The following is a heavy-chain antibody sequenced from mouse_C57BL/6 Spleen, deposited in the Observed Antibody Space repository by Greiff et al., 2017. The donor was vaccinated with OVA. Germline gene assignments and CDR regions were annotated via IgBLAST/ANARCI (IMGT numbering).Heavy chain of an antibody. V-gene: IGHV3-6*01. J-gene: IGHJ2*01. Sequence: EVQLQESGPGLVKPSQSLSLTCSVTGYSITSGYYWNWIRQFPGNKLEWMGYISYDGSNNYNPSLKNRISITRDTSKNQFFLKLNSVTTEDTATYYCARDALLYDYDFDYWGQGTTLTVSS. D-gene: IGHD2-4*01. CDR1: GYSITSGYY. CDR3: ARDALLYDYDFDY. CDR2: ISYDGSN.